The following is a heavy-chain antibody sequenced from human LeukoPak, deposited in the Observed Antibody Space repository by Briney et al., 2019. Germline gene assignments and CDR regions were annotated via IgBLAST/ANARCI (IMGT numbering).Heavy chain of an antibody. CDR2: INHSGST. CDR1: GGSFSGYY. J-gene: IGHJ4*02. Sequence: SETLSLTCAVYGGSFSGYYWSWVRQPPGKGLEWIGEINHSGSTNYNPSLKSRVTISVDTSKNQFSLKLSSVTAADTAVYYCARKRGYCSGGSCSAAYYFDYWGQGTLVTVSS. V-gene: IGHV4-34*01. CDR3: ARKRGYCSGGSCSAAYYFDY. D-gene: IGHD2-15*01.